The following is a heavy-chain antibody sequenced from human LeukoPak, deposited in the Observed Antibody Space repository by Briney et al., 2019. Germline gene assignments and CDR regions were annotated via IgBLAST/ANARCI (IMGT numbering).Heavy chain of an antibody. CDR2: ISSSGYTT. Sequence: GGSLRLSCAASGFTFSSYAMNWVRQAPGKGLEWVSTISSSGYTTYYADSVKGRFTISRDSSKNTLHLQMNSLRADDTAVYYCAKGFNWNYPHYFDYWGQGTLVTVSS. CDR1: GFTFSSYA. V-gene: IGHV3-23*01. J-gene: IGHJ4*02. D-gene: IGHD1-7*01. CDR3: AKGFNWNYPHYFDY.